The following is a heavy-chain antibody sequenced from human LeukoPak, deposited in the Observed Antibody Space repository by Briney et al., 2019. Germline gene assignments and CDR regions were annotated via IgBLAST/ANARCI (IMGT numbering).Heavy chain of an antibody. Sequence: SETLSLTCTVSGGSISTYYWSWIRQSPGKGLEWIADISASGGTNYNPSLESRVTVSIDSSKNQFSLKLSSVTAADTAVFYCARSPHNSAWYEKWFDPWGQGTLVTVSS. V-gene: IGHV4-4*08. D-gene: IGHD6-19*01. CDR1: GGSISTYY. CDR3: ARSPHNSAWYEKWFDP. CDR2: ISASGGT. J-gene: IGHJ5*02.